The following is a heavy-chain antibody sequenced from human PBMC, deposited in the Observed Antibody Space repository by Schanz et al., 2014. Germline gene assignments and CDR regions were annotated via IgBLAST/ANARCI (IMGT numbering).Heavy chain of an antibody. Sequence: VQLVESGGGLVQPGGSLRLSCGGSGFTFSKYWMSWVRQAPGKGLEWVAAMSYDGSIKYYGDSVKGRFTISRDNSKNTLYLQMNTLRAEDTAVYYCAKDLLYGAPMPLNHLDYWGQGTLVTVSS. D-gene: IGHD2-2*01. CDR3: AKDLLYGAPMPLNHLDY. CDR1: GFTFSKYW. J-gene: IGHJ4*02. V-gene: IGHV3-30*18. CDR2: MSYDGSIK.